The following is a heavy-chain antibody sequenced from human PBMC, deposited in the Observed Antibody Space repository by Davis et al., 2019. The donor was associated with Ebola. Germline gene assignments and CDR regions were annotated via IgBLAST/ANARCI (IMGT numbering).Heavy chain of an antibody. V-gene: IGHV3-23*01. CDR2: IHGNGAGT. J-gene: IGHJ4*02. CDR3: VQGTTSCHV. Sequence: PGGSLRLSCAVSGFTFRNHAMAWVRQAPGKGLEWVSAIHGNGAGTFYADSVKGRFTISRDNSKNMLYLQMNSLRVEDTALYYCVQGTTSCHVWGQGTLVTVSS. D-gene: IGHD2-2*01. CDR1: GFTFRNHA.